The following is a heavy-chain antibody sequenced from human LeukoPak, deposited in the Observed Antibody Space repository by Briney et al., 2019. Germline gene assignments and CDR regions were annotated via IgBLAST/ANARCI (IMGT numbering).Heavy chain of an antibody. D-gene: IGHD2-2*02. Sequence: ASVKVSCKASGYTFTSYAMNWVRQAPGQGLEWMGWINTNTGNPTYAQGFTGRFVFSLDTSVSTAYLQISSLKAEDTAVYYCARDLGAIADYYYYGMDVWGQGTTVTVSS. CDR2: INTNTGNP. V-gene: IGHV7-4-1*02. CDR3: ARDLGAIADYYYYGMDV. J-gene: IGHJ6*02. CDR1: GYTFTSYA.